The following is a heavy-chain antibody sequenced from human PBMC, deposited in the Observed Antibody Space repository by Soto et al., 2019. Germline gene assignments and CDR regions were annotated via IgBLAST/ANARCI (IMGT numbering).Heavy chain of an antibody. V-gene: IGHV4-30-4*01. J-gene: IGHJ4*02. CDR1: GGSISSGDYY. CDR2: IYYSGST. Sequence: NPSETLSLTCTVSGGSISSGDYYWSWIRQPPGKGLEWIGYIYYSGSTYYNPSLKSRVTISVDTSKNQFSLKLSSVTAADTAVYYCARLTIFGVVPYDYWGQGTLVTVS. CDR3: ARLTIFGVVPYDY. D-gene: IGHD3-3*01.